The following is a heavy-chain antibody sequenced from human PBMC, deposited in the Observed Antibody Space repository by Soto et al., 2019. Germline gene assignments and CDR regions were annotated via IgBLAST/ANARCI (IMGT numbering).Heavy chain of an antibody. D-gene: IGHD1-1*01. CDR1: GFTFADAW. Sequence: VQLVESGGGSVEPGGSLRLSCTTAGFTFADAWMNWIRQTPGMWLEWAGRIKRKSNGEATDYAAAVKGRFTISRDEAEMTEYLERASLKTEDTGVYYCASPERWAPEATGYWGQGVLVTVSS. CDR2: IKRKSNGEAT. V-gene: IGHV3-15*07. J-gene: IGHJ4*02. CDR3: ASPERWAPEATGY.